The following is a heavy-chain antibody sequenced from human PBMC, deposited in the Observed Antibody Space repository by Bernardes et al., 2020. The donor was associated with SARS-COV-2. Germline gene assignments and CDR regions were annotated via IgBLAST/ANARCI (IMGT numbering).Heavy chain of an antibody. CDR3: ARGDATVGPGYFDI. V-gene: IGHV4-4*02. D-gene: IGHD4-4*01. J-gene: IGHJ2*01. CDR1: DGSFINNKW. Sequence: SETLSLTRAVSDGSFINNKWWSWVRQSPGKGLEWIGEIYHSGLINYNPSLKSRVTISVEKSENQFSLKLSSVTAADTAVYYCARGDATVGPGYFDIWGRGTLVTVSS. CDR2: IYHSGLI.